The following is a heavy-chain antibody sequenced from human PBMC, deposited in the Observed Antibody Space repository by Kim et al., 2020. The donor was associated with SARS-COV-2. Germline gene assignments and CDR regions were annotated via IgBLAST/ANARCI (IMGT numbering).Heavy chain of an antibody. V-gene: IGHV3-15*01. CDR3: TTGFWDRSGYYYDDAFDI. J-gene: IGHJ3*02. D-gene: IGHD3-22*01. Sequence: KGRFTISRDDSKNTLYLQLNSLKTEDTAVYYCTTGFWDRSGYYYDDAFDIWGHGTMVSVSS.